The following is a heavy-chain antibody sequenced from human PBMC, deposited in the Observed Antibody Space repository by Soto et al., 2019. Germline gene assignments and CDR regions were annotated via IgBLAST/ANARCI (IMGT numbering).Heavy chain of an antibody. CDR1: GGTFSSYA. D-gene: IGHD2-8*01. CDR3: ADNELYSYGMDV. CDR2: IIPIFGTA. Sequence: SVKVSCQASGGTFSSYAISWVRQAPGQGLEWMGGIIPIFGTANYAQKFQGRVTITADKSTSTAYMELSSLRSEDTAVYYCADNELYSYGMDVWGQGTTVTVSS. V-gene: IGHV1-69*06. J-gene: IGHJ6*02.